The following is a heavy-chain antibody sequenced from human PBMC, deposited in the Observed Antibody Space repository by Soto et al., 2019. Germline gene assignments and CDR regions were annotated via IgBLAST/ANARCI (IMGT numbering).Heavy chain of an antibody. CDR3: AKDLGYSYGYDY. CDR2: ITSNGDKT. CDR1: GYTFSTCS. V-gene: IGHV3-23*01. D-gene: IGHD5-18*01. Sequence: GGSLRLSCAASGYTFSTCSMSWVRQLPGGGLEWISSITSNGDKTFYADSIWGRFTISRDNSMNTLYLQMSSLRAEDTAVYYCAKDLGYSYGYDYWGQGTLVTVSS. J-gene: IGHJ4*02.